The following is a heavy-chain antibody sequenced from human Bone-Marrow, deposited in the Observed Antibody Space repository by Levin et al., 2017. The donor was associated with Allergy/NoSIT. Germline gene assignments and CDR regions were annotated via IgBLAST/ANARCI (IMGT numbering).Heavy chain of an antibody. CDR3: ARDLRDVGQIPAAVYFYYGMDV. J-gene: IGHJ6*02. V-gene: IGHV4-38-2*02. D-gene: IGHD2-2*01. CDR2: IYHNGST. Sequence: SQTLSLTCDVSGFSINSGYFWGWLRQPPGKGLEWIGTIYHNGSTFYNPSLKSRVSISVDTSKNPFSLKLSSLTAADTAMYYCARDLRDVGQIPAAVYFYYGMDVWGQGTTVTVSS. CDR1: GFSINSGYF.